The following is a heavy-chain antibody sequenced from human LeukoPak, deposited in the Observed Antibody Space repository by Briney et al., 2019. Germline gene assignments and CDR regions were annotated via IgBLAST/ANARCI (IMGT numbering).Heavy chain of an antibody. V-gene: IGHV1-8*02. Sequence: ASVKVSCKASGGTFSSYAISWVRQATGQGLEWMGWMNPNSGNTGYAQKFQDRVTMTRNTSISTAYMELSSLRSEDTAVYYCVRGGSSGWYVPAWYYGMDVWGQGTTVTVSS. D-gene: IGHD6-19*01. CDR1: GGTFSSYA. J-gene: IGHJ6*02. CDR2: MNPNSGNT. CDR3: VRGGSSGWYVPAWYYGMDV.